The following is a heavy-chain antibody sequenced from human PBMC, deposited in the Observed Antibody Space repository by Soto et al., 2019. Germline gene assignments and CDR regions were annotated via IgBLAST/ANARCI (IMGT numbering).Heavy chain of an antibody. J-gene: IGHJ4*02. CDR1: GGSIDDYT. D-gene: IGHD6-6*01. Sequence: QVQLQESGPGLVKPSETLSLTCTVSGGSIDDYTWSWIRQPPGKGLEWIGNIYSSGDIEYNPSLKRRATISVETSKSQISLKLSFVTAVDTAVYHCVRHLAARRLDETMVFEYWGQGTLVTVSS. CDR3: VRHLAARRLDETMVFEY. CDR2: IYSSGDI. V-gene: IGHV4-59*08.